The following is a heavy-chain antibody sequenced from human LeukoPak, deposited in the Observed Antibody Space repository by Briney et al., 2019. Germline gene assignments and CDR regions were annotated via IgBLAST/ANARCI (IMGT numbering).Heavy chain of an antibody. Sequence: ASVKVSCKTSGYTFTGYYMHWVRQAPGQGLEWMGWINPNSSVTNYAQRFQGRVTMTRDTSISAAYMELRWLTSDDTAVYYCVRERGGNSPFDSWGQGTLVTVSS. CDR1: GYTFTGYY. D-gene: IGHD4-23*01. V-gene: IGHV1-2*02. CDR3: VRERGGNSPFDS. J-gene: IGHJ4*02. CDR2: INPNSSVT.